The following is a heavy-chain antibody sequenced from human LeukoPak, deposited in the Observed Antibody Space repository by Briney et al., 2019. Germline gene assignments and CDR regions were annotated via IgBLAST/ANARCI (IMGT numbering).Heavy chain of an antibody. CDR1: GFTFSNNW. CDR3: ARTIRGY. D-gene: IGHD3-10*01. J-gene: IGHJ4*02. CDR2: IKEDGSEK. Sequence: GGSLRLSCIASGFTFSNNWMSWVRQAPGKGLEWVANIKEDGSEKYYVDSVKGRFTISRDNAKNSLYLQMNSLRAEDTAVYYCARTIRGYWGQGTLVTVSS. V-gene: IGHV3-7*01.